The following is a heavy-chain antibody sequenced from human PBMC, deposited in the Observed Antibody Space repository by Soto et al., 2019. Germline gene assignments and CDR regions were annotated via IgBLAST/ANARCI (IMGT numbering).Heavy chain of an antibody. CDR1: GYTFTSYG. CDR2: ISAYNGNT. V-gene: IGHV1-18*01. CDR3: ATRVAATDDAFDI. Sequence: ASVKVSCKASGYTFTSYGISWVRQAPGQGLEWMGWISAYNGNTNYAQKLQGRVTMTTDTSTSTAYMELRSLRSEDTAVYYCATRVAATDDAFDIWGQGTMVTVSS. D-gene: IGHD2-15*01. J-gene: IGHJ3*02.